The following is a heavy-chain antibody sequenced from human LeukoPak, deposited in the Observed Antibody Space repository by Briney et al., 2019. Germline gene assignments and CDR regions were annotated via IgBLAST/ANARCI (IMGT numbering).Heavy chain of an antibody. Sequence: PGGSLRLSCAASGFTFDDYGMSWVRQAPGKGLEWVANIKQDGSEKYYVDSVKGRFTISRDNAKNSLYLQMNSLRAEDTAVYYCARAHNYYYMDVWGKGTTVTISS. V-gene: IGHV3-7*01. CDR2: IKQDGSEK. J-gene: IGHJ6*03. CDR3: ARAHNYYYMDV. CDR1: GFTFDDYG.